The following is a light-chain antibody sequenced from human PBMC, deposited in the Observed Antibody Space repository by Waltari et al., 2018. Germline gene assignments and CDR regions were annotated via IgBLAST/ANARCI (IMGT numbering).Light chain of an antibody. Sequence: EMVLTRPPATLSLSPGERPTPSCRASQSVSGYLAWYQQRPGQAPRLLIYDANHRATGIPARFSGSGSGTDFTLTISSLEPEDFVVYYCQHRISWPYTFGQGTKLQI. CDR3: QHRISWPYT. CDR1: QSVSGY. CDR2: DAN. J-gene: IGKJ2*01. V-gene: IGKV3-11*01.